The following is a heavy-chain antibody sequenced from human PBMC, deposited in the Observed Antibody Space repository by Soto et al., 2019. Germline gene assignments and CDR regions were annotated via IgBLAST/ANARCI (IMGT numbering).Heavy chain of an antibody. CDR1: GYTFTSYG. D-gene: IGHD1-1*01. Sequence: QVQLVQSGAEVKKPGASVKVSCKSSGYTFTSYGISWVRQAPGQGLEWMGWISGYNGNTNDAQKLQGRVTMTTDTSTSTVYMELRSLRSDDTAVYYCARVGGYKWNDGGWFDPWGQGTLVTVSS. CDR3: ARVGGYKWNDGGWFDP. J-gene: IGHJ5*02. V-gene: IGHV1-18*01. CDR2: ISGYNGNT.